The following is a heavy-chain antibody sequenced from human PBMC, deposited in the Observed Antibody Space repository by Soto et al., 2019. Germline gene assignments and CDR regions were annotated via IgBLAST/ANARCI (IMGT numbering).Heavy chain of an antibody. J-gene: IGHJ4*02. CDR2: ISAYTGNT. Sequence: QVQLVQSGAEVKKPGASVKVSCKASGYTFINYGISWVRQAPGQGHEWMGWISAYTGNTKDAQKFQGRVTMTTDSSTSTAYMELRSLRSDDTAVYYCARDMVTFGGVLVPDSWGQGTLVTVSS. CDR1: GYTFINYG. D-gene: IGHD3-16*01. V-gene: IGHV1-18*01. CDR3: ARDMVTFGGVLVPDS.